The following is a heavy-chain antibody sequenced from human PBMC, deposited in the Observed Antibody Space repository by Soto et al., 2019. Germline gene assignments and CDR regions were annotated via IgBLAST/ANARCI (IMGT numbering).Heavy chain of an antibody. CDR2: ISYDGSNK. Sequence: GGSLRLSCAASGFTFSSYGMHWVRQAPGKGLEWVAVISYDGSNKYYADSVMGRFTISRDNSKNTLYLQMNSLRAEDTAVYYCAKDNDYIWGSYRPTFLDYWGQGTLVTVSS. CDR3: AKDNDYIWGSYRPTFLDY. J-gene: IGHJ4*02. CDR1: GFTFSSYG. D-gene: IGHD3-16*02. V-gene: IGHV3-30*18.